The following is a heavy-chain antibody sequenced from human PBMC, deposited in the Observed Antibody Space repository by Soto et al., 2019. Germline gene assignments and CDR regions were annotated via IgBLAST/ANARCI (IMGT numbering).Heavy chain of an antibody. CDR1: GGSISSYY. J-gene: IGHJ6*02. Sequence: SETLSLTCTVSGGSISSYYWSWIRQPPGKGLEWIGYIYYSGSTNYNPSLKSRVTISVDTSKNQFSLKLSSVTAADTAVYYCARESAMVTLGASYYYGMDVWGQGTTVTVSS. V-gene: IGHV4-59*01. CDR2: IYYSGST. CDR3: ARESAMVTLGASYYYGMDV. D-gene: IGHD5-18*01.